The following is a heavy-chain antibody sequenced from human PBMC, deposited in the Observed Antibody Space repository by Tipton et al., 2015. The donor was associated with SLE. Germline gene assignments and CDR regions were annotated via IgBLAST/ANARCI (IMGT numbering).Heavy chain of an antibody. D-gene: IGHD3-22*01. J-gene: IGHJ6*02. CDR1: GGSFSGYY. Sequence: TLSLTCAVYGGSFSGYYWSWIRQPPGKGLEWIGEINHSRSTNYNPSLKSRVTISMDTSTNQFSLKLSSVTAADTAVYYCARQAKSYYDSSGYSYFYYGLDVWGQGTTVTVSS. CDR2: INHSRST. V-gene: IGHV4-34*01. CDR3: ARQAKSYYDSSGYSYFYYGLDV.